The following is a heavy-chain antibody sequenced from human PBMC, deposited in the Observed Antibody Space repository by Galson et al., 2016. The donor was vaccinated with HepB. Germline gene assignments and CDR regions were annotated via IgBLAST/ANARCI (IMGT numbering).Heavy chain of an antibody. Sequence: SLRLSCAASGFNFRTYAMHWVRQAPGKGLEWVAVISYDGHNKYYAHSVEGRVTISRDNSKNTLYLQMSSLRVEDTSVYFCVRQPTYGYPFDYWGQGTLVTVSS. CDR3: VRQPTYGYPFDY. J-gene: IGHJ4*02. V-gene: IGHV3-30-3*01. CDR1: GFNFRTYA. CDR2: ISYDGHNK. D-gene: IGHD5-18*01.